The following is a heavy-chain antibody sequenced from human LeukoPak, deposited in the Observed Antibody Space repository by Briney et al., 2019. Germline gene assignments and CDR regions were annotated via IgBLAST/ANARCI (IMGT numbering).Heavy chain of an antibody. CDR1: GGSISSYY. CDR3: ARLTAWTTTNFDF. D-gene: IGHD1-26*01. CDR2: IYYSGST. Sequence: PSQTLSLTCTVSGGSISSYYWSWIRQPPGKGLEWIGYIYYSGSTNYNPSLKSRVTISVDTSKNQFSLKLSSVTAADTAVYYCARLTAWTTTNFDFWGQGTLVTVSS. J-gene: IGHJ4*02. V-gene: IGHV4-59*08.